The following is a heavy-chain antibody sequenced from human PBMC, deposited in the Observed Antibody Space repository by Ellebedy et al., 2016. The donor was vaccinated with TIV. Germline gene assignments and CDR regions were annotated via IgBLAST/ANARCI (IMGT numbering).Heavy chain of an antibody. CDR1: GDSFTSHY. Sequence: AASLKVSCKASGDSFTSHYIHWVRPAPGQGLEWMGMVNPRGDSTRYAQKFQGRFTMARDWSTSTVYMELSSLRFEDTAVYYCARSPDITMVRGRGYFDYWGQGTVVTVSS. CDR3: ARSPDITMVRGRGYFDY. D-gene: IGHD3-10*01. V-gene: IGHV1-46*01. CDR2: VNPRGDST. J-gene: IGHJ4*02.